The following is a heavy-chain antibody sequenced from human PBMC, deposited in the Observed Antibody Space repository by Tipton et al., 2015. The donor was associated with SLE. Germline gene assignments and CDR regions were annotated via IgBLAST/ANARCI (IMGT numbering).Heavy chain of an antibody. CDR2: IYYSGST. V-gene: IGHV4-59*02. D-gene: IGHD2-8*02. Sequence: GLVKPSETLSLTCTVSGDSVSSYYWSWIRQPPGKGLEWIGYIYYSGSTNYNPSLKSRVTISVDTSKNQFSLKLSSVTAADTAVYYCARDVGGYNTGWFPYYFDYWGQGTLVTVSS. J-gene: IGHJ4*02. CDR1: GDSVSSYY. CDR3: ARDVGGYNTGWFPYYFDY.